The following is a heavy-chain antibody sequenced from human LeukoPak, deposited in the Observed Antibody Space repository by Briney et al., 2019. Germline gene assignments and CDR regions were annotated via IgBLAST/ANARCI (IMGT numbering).Heavy chain of an antibody. CDR2: IYYSGST. CDR1: GGSISSSSYY. D-gene: IGHD3-10*01. J-gene: IGHJ4*02. V-gene: IGHV4-39*01. CDR3: AALIWFGELYFDY. Sequence: SETLSLTCTVSGGSISSSSYYSGWIRQPPGKGLEWIGSIYYSGSTYYNPSLKSRVTISVDTSKNQFSLKLSSVTAADTAVYYCAALIWFGELYFDYWGQGTLVTVSS.